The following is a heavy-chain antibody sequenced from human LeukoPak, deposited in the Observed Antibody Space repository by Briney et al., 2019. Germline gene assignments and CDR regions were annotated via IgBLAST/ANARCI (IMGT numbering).Heavy chain of an antibody. J-gene: IGHJ5*02. V-gene: IGHV4-30-2*01. Sequence: PSQTLSLTCTVSGGSISSGGYYWSWIRQPPGKGLEWIGYIYHSGSTYYNPSLKSRVTISVDRSKNRFSLKLSSVTAADTAVYYCARVVTGGYNWFDPWGQGTLVTVSS. CDR1: GGSISSGGYY. CDR3: ARVVTGGYNWFDP. CDR2: IYHSGST. D-gene: IGHD2-8*02.